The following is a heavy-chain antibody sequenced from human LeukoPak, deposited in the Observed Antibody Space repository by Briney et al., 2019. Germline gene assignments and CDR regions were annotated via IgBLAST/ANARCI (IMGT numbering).Heavy chain of an antibody. V-gene: IGHV3-11*01. CDR2: ISSSGSTI. CDR3: ARGISTRYYYYYGMDV. J-gene: IGHJ6*02. CDR1: GFTSSDYY. Sequence: GGSLRLSCAASGFTSSDYYMSWIRQAPGKGLEWVSYISSSGSTIYYADSVKGRFTISRDNAKNSLYLQMHSLRAEDTAVYYCARGISTRYYYYYGMDVWGQGTTVTVSS. D-gene: IGHD3-10*01.